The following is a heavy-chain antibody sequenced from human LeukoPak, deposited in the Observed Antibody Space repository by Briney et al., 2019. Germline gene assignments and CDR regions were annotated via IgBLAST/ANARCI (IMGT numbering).Heavy chain of an antibody. D-gene: IGHD1-7*01. CDR2: IYHSGST. J-gene: IGHJ5*02. V-gene: IGHV4-38-2*02. CDR3: AADLTNWNYVGWFDP. CDR1: GYSISSGYY. Sequence: PSETLSLTCTVSGYSISSGYYWGWIRQPPGKGLEWIGSIYHSGSTYYNPSLKSRVTISVDTSKNQFSLQLNSVTPEDTAVYYCAADLTNWNYVGWFDPWGQGTLVTVSS.